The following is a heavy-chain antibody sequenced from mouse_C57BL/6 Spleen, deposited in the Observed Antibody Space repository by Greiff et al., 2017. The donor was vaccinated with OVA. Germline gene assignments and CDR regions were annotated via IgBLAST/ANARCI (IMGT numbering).Heavy chain of an antibody. CDR2: INPYNGDT. D-gene: IGHD1-1*01. J-gene: IGHJ4*01. CDR1: GYSFTGYF. V-gene: IGHV1-20*01. CDR3: AREGLRSYAMDY. Sequence: VQLQQSGPELVKPGASVKISRKASGYSFTGYFMNWVMQSHGKSLEWIGRINPYNGDTFYNQKFKGKATLTVDKSSSTAHMELRSLTSEDSAVYYCAREGLRSYAMDYWGQGTSVTVSS.